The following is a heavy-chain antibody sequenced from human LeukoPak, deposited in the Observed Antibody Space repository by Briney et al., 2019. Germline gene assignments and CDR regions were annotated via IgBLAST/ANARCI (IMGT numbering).Heavy chain of an antibody. V-gene: IGHV4-39*07. CDR2: IYYTGGT. D-gene: IGHD5-18*01. Sequence: LETLSLTCTVSGGSISSSSYYWGWIRQPPGKPLDWLGTIYYTGGTYSNPSLKSRVTISVDTSKNQFFLTLRSVVAADTAFYYCARIGYSYGPQYYFDYWGQGTLVTVSS. CDR1: GGSISSSSYY. CDR3: ARIGYSYGPQYYFDY. J-gene: IGHJ4*02.